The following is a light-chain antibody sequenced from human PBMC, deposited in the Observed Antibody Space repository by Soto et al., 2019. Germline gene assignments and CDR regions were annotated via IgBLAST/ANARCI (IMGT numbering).Light chain of an antibody. V-gene: IGKV1-5*03. J-gene: IGKJ5*01. CDR1: QGISSW. CDR3: QQYNSYSGT. CDR2: KAS. Sequence: DIQMTQSPSSVSASVGDRVTITCRASQGISSWLAWYQQKPGKAPKLLIYKASTLKSGVPSRFSGSGSGTEFTLTISSLQPDDFATYYCQQYNSYSGTFGQGTRLEIK.